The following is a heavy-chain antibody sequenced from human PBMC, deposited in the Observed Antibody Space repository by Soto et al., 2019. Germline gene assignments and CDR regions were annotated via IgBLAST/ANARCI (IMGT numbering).Heavy chain of an antibody. V-gene: IGHV1-69*01. CDR2: HLPIFGTA. J-gene: IGHJ5*02. CDR3: ARDDPYCSGGSWYGITFDP. CDR1: GGTFSSYA. D-gene: IGHD2-15*01. Sequence: QVQLVHSGDEVKKPGSSVKVSCKASGGTFSSYAFTWVRQAPGQGLEWMGGHLPIFGTANYAQKFQGRVTITADESSSTAYLELSSLRSEDTAVYYCARDDPYCSGGSWYGITFDPWGQGTLVTVSS.